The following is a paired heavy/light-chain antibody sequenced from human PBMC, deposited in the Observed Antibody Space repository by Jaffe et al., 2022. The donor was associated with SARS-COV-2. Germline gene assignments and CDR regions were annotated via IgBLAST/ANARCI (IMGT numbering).Heavy chain of an antibody. J-gene: IGHJ5*02. V-gene: IGHV4-39*01. D-gene: IGHD3-3*01. CDR2: IYYSGST. CDR3: ARRDYDFWSGYYRGGWFDP. Sequence: QLQLQESGPGLVKPSETLSLTCTVSGGSISSSSYYWGWIRQPPGKGLEWIGSIYYSGSTYYNPSLKSRVTISVDTSKNQFSLKLSSVTAADTAVYYCARRDYDFWSGYYRGGWFDPWGQGTLVTVSS. CDR1: GGSISSSSYY.
Light chain of an antibody. CDR3: AAWDDSLNGHYV. J-gene: IGLJ1*01. CDR2: SNN. V-gene: IGLV1-44*01. Sequence: QSVLTQPPSASGTPGQRVTISCSGSSSNIGSNTVNWYQQLPGTAPKLLIYSNNQRPSGVPDRFSGSKSGTSASLAISGLQSEDEADYYCAAWDDSLNGHYVFGTGTKVTVL. CDR1: SSNIGSNT.